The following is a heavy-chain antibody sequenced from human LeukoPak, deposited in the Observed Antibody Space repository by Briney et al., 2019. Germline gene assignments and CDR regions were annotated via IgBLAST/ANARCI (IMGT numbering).Heavy chain of an antibody. CDR2: IKQDGSEG. J-gene: IGHJ1*01. V-gene: IGHV3-7*03. CDR1: GFIFSSYW. D-gene: IGHD6-13*01. Sequence: GGSLRLSCAASGFIFSSYWMSWVRQAPGKGLEWVANIKQDGSEGNYVHSVKGRFTISRDNAKNSLYLQMNSLRAEDTALYYCARHGGSSSPGYFQHWGQGTLVTVSS. CDR3: ARHGGSSSPGYFQH.